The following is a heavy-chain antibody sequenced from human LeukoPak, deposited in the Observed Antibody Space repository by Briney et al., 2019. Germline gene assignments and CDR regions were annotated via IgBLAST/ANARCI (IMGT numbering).Heavy chain of an antibody. CDR1: GHTFTGYY. V-gene: IGHV1-2*02. Sequence: GASVKVSCKASGHTFTGYYMHWVRQAPGQGLEWMGWINPNSGGTNYAQKFQGRVTMTRDTSISTAYMELSRLRSDDTAVYYCAREFLGRAAAGHNWFDPWGQGTLVTVSS. J-gene: IGHJ5*02. D-gene: IGHD6-13*01. CDR3: AREFLGRAAAGHNWFDP. CDR2: INPNSGGT.